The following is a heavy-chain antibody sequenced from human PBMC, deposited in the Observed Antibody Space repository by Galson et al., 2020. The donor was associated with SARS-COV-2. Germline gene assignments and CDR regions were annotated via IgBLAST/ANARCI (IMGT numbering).Heavy chain of an antibody. V-gene: IGHV3-74*01. D-gene: IGHD1-26*01. J-gene: IGHJ4*02. CDR1: GFTFSTYW. CDR2: INSDGNNT. Sequence: GGSLRLSCAASGFTFSTYWMHWVRQAPGKGLVWVSRINSDGNNTSYADSVKGRFTISRDNAKNTLYLQMNSLRAEDTAVYYGTATRAYWGQGTLVNVSS. CDR3: TATRAY.